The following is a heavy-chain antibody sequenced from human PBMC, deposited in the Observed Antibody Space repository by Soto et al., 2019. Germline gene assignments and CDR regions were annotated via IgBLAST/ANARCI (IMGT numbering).Heavy chain of an antibody. Sequence: GASVKVSCKASGYTLTSYGISWVRQAPGQGLEWMGWISAYNGNTNYAQKLQGRVTMTTDTSTSTAYMELRSLRSDDTAVYYCARRSTVVVPAATAWYFDYWGQGTLVTVSS. CDR2: ISAYNGNT. CDR1: GYTLTSYG. V-gene: IGHV1-18*01. J-gene: IGHJ4*02. CDR3: ARRSTVVVPAATAWYFDY. D-gene: IGHD2-2*01.